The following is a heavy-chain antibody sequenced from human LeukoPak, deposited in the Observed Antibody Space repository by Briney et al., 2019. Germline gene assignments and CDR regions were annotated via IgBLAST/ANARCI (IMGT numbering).Heavy chain of an antibody. CDR3: ARGGYYYGSGSYYRDGTDY. Sequence: PSETLSLTCTVSGGSISSRSYYWGWIRQHPGKGLEWIGYIYYSGSTYYNPSLKSRVTISVDTSKNQFSLKLSSVTAADTAVYYCARGGYYYGSGSYYRDGTDYWGQGTLVTVSS. D-gene: IGHD3-10*01. V-gene: IGHV4-31*03. J-gene: IGHJ4*02. CDR2: IYYSGST. CDR1: GGSISSRSYY.